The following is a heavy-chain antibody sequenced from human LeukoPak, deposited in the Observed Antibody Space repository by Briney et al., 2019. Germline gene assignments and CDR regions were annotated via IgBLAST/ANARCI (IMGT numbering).Heavy chain of an antibody. CDR1: GGSISSSSYY. J-gene: IGHJ6*03. CDR2: IYYSGST. V-gene: IGHV4-39*07. CDR3: ARGRIFGVYYYYYMDV. Sequence: SETLSLTCTVSGGSISSSSYYWGWIRQPPGKGLEWIGSIYYSGSTYYNPSLKSRVTISVDTSKNQFSLKLSSVTAADTAVYYCARGRIFGVYYYYYMDVWGKGTTVTVS. D-gene: IGHD3-3*01.